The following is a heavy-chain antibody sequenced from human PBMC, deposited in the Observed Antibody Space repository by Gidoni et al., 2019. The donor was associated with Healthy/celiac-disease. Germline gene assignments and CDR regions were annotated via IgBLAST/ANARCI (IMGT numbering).Heavy chain of an antibody. CDR2: ISSSSSYT. CDR1: GFPFSDYY. D-gene: IGHD1-26*01. Sequence: QVQLVESGGGLVKPGGSLRLSCAASGFPFSDYYMSWIRQAPGKGLEWVSYISSSSSYTNYADSVKGRFTISRDNAKNSLYLQMNSLRAEDTAVYYCARTISGSYYLWYFDLWGRGTLVTVSS. V-gene: IGHV3-11*06. J-gene: IGHJ2*01. CDR3: ARTISGSYYLWYFDL.